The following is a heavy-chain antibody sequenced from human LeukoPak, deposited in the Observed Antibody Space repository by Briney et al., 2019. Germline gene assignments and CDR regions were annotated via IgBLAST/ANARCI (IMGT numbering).Heavy chain of an antibody. CDR2: ISGSGGST. CDR1: GFTFSNYA. Sequence: PGGPLRLSCAASGFTFSNYAMTWVRQAPGKGLEWVSTISGSGGSTYYADSVKGRFTISRDNSKNTLYLQMDSLRAEDTAVYYCARIKYYYDSSGYYYDAFDIWGQGTMVTVSS. D-gene: IGHD3-22*01. CDR3: ARIKYYYDSSGYYYDAFDI. J-gene: IGHJ3*02. V-gene: IGHV3-23*01.